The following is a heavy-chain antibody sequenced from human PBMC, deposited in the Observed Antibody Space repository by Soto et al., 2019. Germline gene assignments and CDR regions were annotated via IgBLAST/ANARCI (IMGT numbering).Heavy chain of an antibody. Sequence: QVQLQESGPGLVKPSETLSLTCTVSGGSISSDYWSWIRQPPGKGLECIGYIYYSGRTNYNPSLKSRVTISVDTSKNQFFLKLNSVTAADTAVYYCARHSDKALRYYFDSWGQGTLVTVSS. J-gene: IGHJ4*02. V-gene: IGHV4-59*08. CDR3: ARHSDKALRYYFDS. CDR2: IYYSGRT. CDR1: GGSISSDY.